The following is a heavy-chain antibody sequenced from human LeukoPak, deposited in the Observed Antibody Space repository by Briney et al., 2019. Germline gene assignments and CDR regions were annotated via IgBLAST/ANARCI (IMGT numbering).Heavy chain of an antibody. CDR2: INHSGST. V-gene: IGHV4-34*01. D-gene: IGHD6-19*01. J-gene: IGHJ6*03. CDR3: ARGRIAVAGSRLNYMDV. CDR1: GGSFSGYY. Sequence: SETLSLTCAIYGGSFSGYYWSWIRQPPGKGLEWIGEINHSGSTNYNPSLKSRVTISVDTSKNQFSLKLSSVTAADTAVYYCARGRIAVAGSRLNYMDVWGKGTTVTVSS.